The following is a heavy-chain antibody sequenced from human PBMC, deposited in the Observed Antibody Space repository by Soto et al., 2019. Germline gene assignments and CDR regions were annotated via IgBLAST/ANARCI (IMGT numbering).Heavy chain of an antibody. D-gene: IGHD3-16*01. CDR3: ATHHLISCLLRSLDY. CDR2: VNGDATYT. V-gene: IGHV5-51*01. J-gene: IGHJ4*02. Sequence: GESLKICCEDSGYSVTSYWIAWVRQMPGEGLEWMGIVNGDATYTKYSPAFEAQVTVSAARSLNSAYLQRTSLRASETARYYAATHHLISCLLRSLDYWGQGTQVTVSS. CDR1: GYSVTSYW.